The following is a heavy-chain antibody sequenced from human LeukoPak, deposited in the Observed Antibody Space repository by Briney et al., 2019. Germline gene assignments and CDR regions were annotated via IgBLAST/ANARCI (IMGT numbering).Heavy chain of an antibody. J-gene: IGHJ5*02. CDR1: GFIVSSNY. D-gene: IGHD6-19*01. CDR3: AAQALAGKGNYFDP. V-gene: IGHV3-53*01. CDR2: IYRDGST. Sequence: GGSLRLSCAASGFIVSSNYMTWVRQAPGKGLEWVSVIYRDGSTYYADTVKGRFTISRDNSKNTLYLQMDSLRAEDTAVYYYAAQALAGKGNYFDPWGQGTLVTVSS.